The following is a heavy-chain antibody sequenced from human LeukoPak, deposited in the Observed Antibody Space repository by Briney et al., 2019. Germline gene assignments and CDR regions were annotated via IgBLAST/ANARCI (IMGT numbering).Heavy chain of an antibody. Sequence: SETLSLTCTVSGGSISSSSYYWGWIRQPPGKGLEWIGIIYYSGSTYSNPSLKSRVTISVDTSKNQFSLKLSSVTAADTAVYYCASGYGDYRNNWFDPWGQGTLVTVSS. CDR2: IYYSGST. J-gene: IGHJ5*02. CDR1: GGSISSSSYY. CDR3: ASGYGDYRNNWFDP. V-gene: IGHV4-39*01. D-gene: IGHD4-17*01.